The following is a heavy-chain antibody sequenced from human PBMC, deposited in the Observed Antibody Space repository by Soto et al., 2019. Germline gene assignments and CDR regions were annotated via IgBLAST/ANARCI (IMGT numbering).Heavy chain of an antibody. CDR3: ARGGVGSTSGWFDP. V-gene: IGHV1-18*01. CDR2: ITAYNGNT. Sequence: QVQLVQSGAEVKEPGASVTVSCKASGYIFTSYGISWVRQAPGQGLEWMGWITAYNGNTNYAQKFQDRITMTTDTSTTTAYMDLRSLRSDDTAIYYCARGGVGSTSGWFDPWGQGTLVTVS. J-gene: IGHJ5*02. CDR1: GYIFTSYG. D-gene: IGHD1-26*01.